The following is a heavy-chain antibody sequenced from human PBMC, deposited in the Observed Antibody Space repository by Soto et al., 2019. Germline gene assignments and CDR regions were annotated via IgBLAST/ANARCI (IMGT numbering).Heavy chain of an antibody. CDR1: GFSRSTTGLG. V-gene: IGHV2-5*01. CDR2: IYWHDDK. CDR3: AHRGGAAVGLYYFDY. J-gene: IGHJ4*02. Sequence: PGPTLVNPTQTLTLTCTVSGFSRSTTGLGVSWIRQPPGKALEWLALIYWHDDKRYSPSLKSRLTITKDTSKNQVVLTMTNMDPVDTATYYCAHRGGAAVGLYYFDYWGQGALVTVSS. D-gene: IGHD6-13*01.